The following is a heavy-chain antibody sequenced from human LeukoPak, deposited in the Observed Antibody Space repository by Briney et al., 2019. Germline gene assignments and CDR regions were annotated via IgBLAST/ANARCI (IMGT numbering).Heavy chain of an antibody. V-gene: IGHV4-61*02. CDR2: IYTSGST. CDR3: ASGRDVRNDY. J-gene: IGHJ4*02. Sequence: SETLSLTCTVSGGSISSGSYYWSWIRQPAGKGLEWIGRIYTSGSTNYNPSLKSRVTISVDTSKNQFSLKLSSVTAADTAGYYCASGRDVRNDYWGQGTLVTVSS. CDR1: GGSISSGSYY. D-gene: IGHD1-26*01.